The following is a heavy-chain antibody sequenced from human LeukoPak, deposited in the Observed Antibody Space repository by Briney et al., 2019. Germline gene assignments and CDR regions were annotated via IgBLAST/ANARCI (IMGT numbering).Heavy chain of an antibody. V-gene: IGHV3-20*04. J-gene: IGHJ6*04. Sequence: PGGSLRLSCAPSVFPFDDYRMIWVRQAPGKGLEWVSGINWNGGSTGYADSVKGRFTISRDNAKNSLYLQMNSLRAEDTALYYCARGRTFGFRGYRYYMDVWGKGTTVTVSS. CDR1: VFPFDDYR. D-gene: IGHD3-10*01. CDR3: ARGRTFGFRGYRYYMDV. CDR2: INWNGGST.